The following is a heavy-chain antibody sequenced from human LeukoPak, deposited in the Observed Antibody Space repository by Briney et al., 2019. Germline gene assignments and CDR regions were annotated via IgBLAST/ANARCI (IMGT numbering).Heavy chain of an antibody. V-gene: IGHV3-11*01. CDR3: VGGHNGGHFDNGGFLFRWFDS. CDR1: GFTFRDFY. Sequence: GGSLRLSCAASGFTFRDFYMTWIRQAPGKGLEWISYISRDGDNLYYADSVKGRFTMSRDNAKNSVYLHMNSLRAEDTAIYFCVGGHNGGHFDNGGFLFRWFDSWGQGTLVTVSS. CDR2: ISRDGDNL. D-gene: IGHD4/OR15-4a*01. J-gene: IGHJ5*01.